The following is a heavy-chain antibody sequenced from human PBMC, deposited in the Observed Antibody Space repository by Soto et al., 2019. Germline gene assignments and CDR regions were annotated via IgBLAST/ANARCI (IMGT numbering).Heavy chain of an antibody. D-gene: IGHD6-19*01. CDR1: GFTFSSYA. CDR2: ISGSGGST. Sequence: PGGSLRLSCAASGFTFSSYAMSWVRQAPGKGLEWVSAISGSGGSTYYADSVKGRFTISRDNSKNTLYLQINSLRAEDTAVYYCAKGSGWSPAEYFQHWGQGTLVTVSS. V-gene: IGHV3-23*01. J-gene: IGHJ1*01. CDR3: AKGSGWSPAEYFQH.